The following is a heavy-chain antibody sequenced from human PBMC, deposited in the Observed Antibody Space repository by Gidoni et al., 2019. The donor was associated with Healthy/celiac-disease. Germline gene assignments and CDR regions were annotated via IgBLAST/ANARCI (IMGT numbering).Heavy chain of an antibody. CDR3: ARDRADMLTGYKLKHDAFDI. Sequence: QVQLQESGPGLVKPSQTLSLTCPVSGGSISSGGYYWSWIRQHPGKGLEWIGYIYYSGSTYYNPSLKSRVTISVDTSKNQFSLKLSSVTAADTAVYYCARDRADMLTGYKLKHDAFDIWGQGTMVTVSS. CDR2: IYYSGST. D-gene: IGHD3-9*01. J-gene: IGHJ3*02. CDR1: GGSISSGGYY. V-gene: IGHV4-31*03.